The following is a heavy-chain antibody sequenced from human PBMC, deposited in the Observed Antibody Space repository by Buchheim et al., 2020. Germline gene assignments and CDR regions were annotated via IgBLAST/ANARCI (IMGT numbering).Heavy chain of an antibody. J-gene: IGHJ6*02. CDR2: INTSGGNT. CDR3: ARERGDFWSGYNYYYGMDV. V-gene: IGHV1-46*03. D-gene: IGHD3-3*01. Sequence: QVQLVQSGAEVKKPGASVKISCEASGYALTSYDMHWVRQAPGQGLEWVGRINTSGGNTNYAPHFQGRITVTRETSTSTVNMELRSLRSEDTAVYYCARERGDFWSGYNYYYGMDVWGQGTT. CDR1: GYALTSYD.